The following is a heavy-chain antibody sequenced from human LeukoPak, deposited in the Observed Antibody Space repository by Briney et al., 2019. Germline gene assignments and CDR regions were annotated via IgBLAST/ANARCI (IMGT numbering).Heavy chain of an antibody. CDR2: ISSSGSTI. CDR1: GFTFSDYY. J-gene: IGHJ4*02. D-gene: IGHD2-15*01. V-gene: IGHV3-11*01. Sequence: GGSLRLSCAASGFTFSDYYMSWIRQAPGKGLEWVSYISSSGSTIYYADSVKGRFTISRDNAKNSLYLQMNSLRAEDTAVYYCASRGYCSGGSCLTPDYWGQGTLVTVSS. CDR3: ASRGYCSGGSCLTPDY.